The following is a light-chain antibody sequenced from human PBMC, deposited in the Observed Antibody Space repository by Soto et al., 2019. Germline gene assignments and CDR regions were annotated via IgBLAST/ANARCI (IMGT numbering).Light chain of an antibody. CDR2: AAS. CDR3: LQHNSYPRT. J-gene: IGKJ1*01. CDR1: QAITND. V-gene: IGKV1-17*01. Sequence: DIQMTQSPSSLSASVGDRVTITCRASQAITNDLSGYQQKPGEPPKRLIYAASTLHSGVPSRFSGSGSGTEFTLTISSLQPEDFATYFCLQHNSYPRTFGQGTKVEIK.